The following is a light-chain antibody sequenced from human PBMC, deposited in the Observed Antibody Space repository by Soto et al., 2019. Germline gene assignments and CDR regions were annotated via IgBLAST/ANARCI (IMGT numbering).Light chain of an antibody. CDR1: QSISYW. CDR3: HQYNQYWT. Sequence: DIQMTQSPSTLSASVGDRVTITCRASQSISYWLAWYQQKPGKAPNLLIYKASSLESGVPSRFSGSGSWTEFTLTISSLQTDDFATYYCHQYNQYWTFGQGTKVEIK. CDR2: KAS. J-gene: IGKJ1*01. V-gene: IGKV1-5*03.